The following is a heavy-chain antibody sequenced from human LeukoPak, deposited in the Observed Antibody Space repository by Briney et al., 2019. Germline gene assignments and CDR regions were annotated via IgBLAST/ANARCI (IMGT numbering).Heavy chain of an antibody. CDR1: GFTFSNYW. CDR3: ARADGTGGPYDY. J-gene: IGHJ4*02. Sequence: GGSLRLSCEGSGFTFSNYWMGWVRQAPGKGLQWVANIKTDGSEKYYVDSVKGRFTISRDNSKNTLFLQMNSLRAEDTAVYYCARADGTGGPYDYWGQGTLVTVSS. V-gene: IGHV3-7*03. D-gene: IGHD3/OR15-3a*01. CDR2: IKTDGSEK.